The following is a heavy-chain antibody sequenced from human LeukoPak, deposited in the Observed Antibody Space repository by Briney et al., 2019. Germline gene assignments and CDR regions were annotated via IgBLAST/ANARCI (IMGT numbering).Heavy chain of an antibody. CDR2: ISPDSGGT. V-gene: IGHV1-2*02. CDR1: GHSFTGHY. Sequence: GASVKISCNASGHSFTGHYLHWVRQTPGQGLEWMGWISPDSGGTSYAQKFQGKVTMTWDTSTSTAYMDLRGLTFDDTAVYYCAITTGRGTTTAYWFDPWGQGTLVTVSS. J-gene: IGHJ5*02. D-gene: IGHD1-7*01. CDR3: AITTGRGTTTAYWFDP.